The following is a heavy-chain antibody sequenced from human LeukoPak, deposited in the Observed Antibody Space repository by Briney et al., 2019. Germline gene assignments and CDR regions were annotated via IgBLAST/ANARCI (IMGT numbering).Heavy chain of an antibody. CDR1: GGSIGSSSYY. J-gene: IGHJ4*02. D-gene: IGHD6-6*01. CDR2: IYYSGST. V-gene: IGHV4-39*07. CDR3: ASREYSRALVDY. Sequence: SETLSLTCTVSGGSIGSSSYYWGWIRQPPGKGLESIGSIYYSGSTYYNPSLKSRVTISVDTSKNQFSLKLSSVTAADTAVYYCASREYSRALVDYWGQGTLVTVSS.